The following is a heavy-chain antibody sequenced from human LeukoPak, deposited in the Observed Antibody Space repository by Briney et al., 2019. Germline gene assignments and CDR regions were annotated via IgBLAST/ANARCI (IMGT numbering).Heavy chain of an antibody. J-gene: IGHJ5*02. Sequence: SETLSLTCTVSGGSISSSSYYWGWIRQPPGKGLEWIGSIYYSGSTYYNPSLKSRVTISVDTSKNHFSLKLSSVTAADTAVYYCARSTTVTRWGQQPPTYVDNWFDPWGQGTLVTVSS. D-gene: IGHD6-13*01. CDR3: ARSTTVTRWGQQPPTYVDNWFDP. CDR2: IYYSGST. CDR1: GGSISSSSYY. V-gene: IGHV4-39*02.